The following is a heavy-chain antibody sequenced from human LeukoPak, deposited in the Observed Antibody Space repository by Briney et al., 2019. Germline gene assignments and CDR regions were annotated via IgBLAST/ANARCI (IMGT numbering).Heavy chain of an antibody. V-gene: IGHV3-30*18. CDR1: GFTFSSYG. D-gene: IGHD2-15*01. Sequence: PGGSLRLSCAASGFTFSSYGMHWVRQTPDTGLEGVAVISDDGTNKHYADSLKGRFTISRDNSKDALYLQMNNLKPADTAGYYCAKGFYSGGNSFLIDYWGQGTLATVSS. J-gene: IGHJ4*02. CDR2: ISDDGTNK. CDR3: AKGFYSGGNSFLIDY.